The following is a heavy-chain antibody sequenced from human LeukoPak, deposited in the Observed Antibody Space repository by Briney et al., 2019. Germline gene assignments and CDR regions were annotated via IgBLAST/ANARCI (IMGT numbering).Heavy chain of an antibody. V-gene: IGHV3-48*03. CDR3: AREGDSGMDV. D-gene: IGHD1-26*01. CDR1: GFTFSSDE. Sequence: GGSLRLSCAASGFTFSSDEMNWVRQAPGKGLEWVSYISSSGSTIYYADSVKGRFTISRDNAKNSLYLQMNSLRAEDTAVYYCAREGDSGMDVWGQGTTVTVSS. J-gene: IGHJ6*02. CDR2: ISSSGSTI.